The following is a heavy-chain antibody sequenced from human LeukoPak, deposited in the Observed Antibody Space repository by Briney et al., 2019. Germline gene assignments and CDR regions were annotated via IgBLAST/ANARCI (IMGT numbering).Heavy chain of an antibody. CDR3: AKRGITVAGQVWFDA. V-gene: IGHV3-23*01. J-gene: IGHJ5*02. D-gene: IGHD6-19*01. CDR1: GFTFATYA. CDR2: ITGSSGRT. Sequence: GGSLRLSCAASGFTFATYAMHWVRQAPGKGLEWVSSITGSSGRTYYAASVKGRFTISRDNSKNAMYLQVNSLTVEDTAVYYCAKRGITVAGQVWFDAWGQGTLVAVSS.